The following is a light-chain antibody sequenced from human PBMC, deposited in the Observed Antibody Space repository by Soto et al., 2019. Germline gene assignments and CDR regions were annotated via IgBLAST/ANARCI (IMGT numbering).Light chain of an antibody. V-gene: IGKV3-20*01. Sequence: EIVLTQSPGTLSLSPGERATLSCRASQSVSSSYLAWYQQKPGPAPRLLIYGASSSATGIPDRFSGSGSGTDFTLTISRLEPEDFAVYYCQQYGSSRTFGQGTKVEIK. J-gene: IGKJ1*01. CDR3: QQYGSSRT. CDR1: QSVSSSY. CDR2: GAS.